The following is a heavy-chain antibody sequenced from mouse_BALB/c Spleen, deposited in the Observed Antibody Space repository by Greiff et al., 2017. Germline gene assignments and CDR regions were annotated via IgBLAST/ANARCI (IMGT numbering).Heavy chain of an antibody. V-gene: IGHV5-12-2*01. CDR2: ISNGGGST. J-gene: IGHJ4*01. CDR1: GFTFSSYT. Sequence: EVKLMESGGGLVQPGGSLKLSCAASGFTFSSYTMSWVRQTPEKRLEWVAYISNGGGSTYYPDTVKGRFTISRDNAKNTLYLQMSSLKSEDTAMYYCARHNYYRYDGLYAMDYWGQGTSVTVSS. CDR3: ARHNYYRYDGLYAMDY. D-gene: IGHD2-14*01.